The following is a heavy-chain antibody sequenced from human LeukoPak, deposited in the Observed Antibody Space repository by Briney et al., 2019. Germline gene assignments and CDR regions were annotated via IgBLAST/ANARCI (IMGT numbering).Heavy chain of an antibody. V-gene: IGHV4-34*01. CDR1: GGSFSGYY. Sequence: SETLSLTCAVYGGSFSGYYWSWIRQPPGKGLEWIGEINHSGTISVDTSKNQFSLKLSSVTAADTAVYYCARGAGDYVWGSYRRNWFDPWGQGTRVTVSS. CDR3: ARGAGDYVWGSYRRNWFDP. D-gene: IGHD3-16*02. CDR2: INHSG. J-gene: IGHJ5*02.